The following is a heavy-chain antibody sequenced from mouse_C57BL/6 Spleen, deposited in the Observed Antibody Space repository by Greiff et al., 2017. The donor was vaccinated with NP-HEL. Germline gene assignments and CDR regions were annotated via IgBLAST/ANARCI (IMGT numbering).Heavy chain of an antibody. V-gene: IGHV1-54*01. CDR3: ARSDDYGYYFDY. J-gene: IGHJ2*01. CDR2: INPGSGGT. D-gene: IGHD2-4*01. CDR1: GYAFTNYL. Sequence: VQPQQSGAELVRPGTSVKVSCKASGYAFTNYLIEWVKQRPGQGLEWIGVINPGSGGTNYNEKFKGKATLTADKSSSTAYMQLSSLTSEDSAVYFCARSDDYGYYFDYWGQGTTLTVSS.